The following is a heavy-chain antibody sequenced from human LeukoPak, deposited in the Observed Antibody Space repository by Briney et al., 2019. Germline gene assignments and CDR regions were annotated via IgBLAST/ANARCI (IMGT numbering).Heavy chain of an antibody. J-gene: IGHJ4*02. D-gene: IGHD2-2*02. CDR2: ISYDGSNK. CDR3: AKELGHTLPFDC. CDR1: GFTFGSYA. V-gene: IGHV3-30-3*01. Sequence: GGSLRLSCAASGFTFGSYAMHWVRQAPGKGLECVAVISYDGSNKHYADSMKGRFIISRDNSENTLYLQMNSLRGEDTAVYYCAKELGHTLPFDCWGQGTLVTVSS.